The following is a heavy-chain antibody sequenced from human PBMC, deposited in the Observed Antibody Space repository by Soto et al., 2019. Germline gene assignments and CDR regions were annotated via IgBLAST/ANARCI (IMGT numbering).Heavy chain of an antibody. CDR3: AAGYTTGPDAFDI. CDR2: IFPGDSDT. J-gene: IGHJ3*02. D-gene: IGHD6-13*01. V-gene: IGHV5-51*01. CDR1: GYNFANYW. Sequence: LKISCKGSGYNFANYWIGWVRQMPGKGLEWMGMIFPGDSDTKNSPSLQGQITMSVDKSDSSAYLQWRSLKASDTAMYYCAAGYTTGPDAFDIWGQGTMVTVSS.